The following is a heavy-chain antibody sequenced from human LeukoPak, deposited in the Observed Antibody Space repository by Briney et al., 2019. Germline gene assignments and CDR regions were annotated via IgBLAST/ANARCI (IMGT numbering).Heavy chain of an antibody. V-gene: IGHV4-59*08. Sequence: ETLSPTCTVSCGSISHYYWSWIRQPPGKGLEWIGFIYYSGSTNYNSSLKSRVTISVDTSKQQFSLKMNSVTAADTAIYYCAKLTLAWYFDHWGRGTLFTVSS. J-gene: IGHJ2*01. CDR2: IYYSGST. CDR3: AKLTLAWYFDH. D-gene: IGHD3-10*01. CDR1: CGSISHYY.